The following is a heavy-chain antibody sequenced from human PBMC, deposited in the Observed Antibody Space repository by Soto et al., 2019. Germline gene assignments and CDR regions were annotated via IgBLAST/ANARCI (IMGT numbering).Heavy chain of an antibody. J-gene: IGHJ4*02. CDR2: ISASGTSV. CDR1: GFTFSNYE. D-gene: IGHD6-19*01. CDR3: ARGPGYSTGWYSDY. V-gene: IGHV3-48*03. Sequence: EVQLVESGGGLVQPGGSLRLSCAASGFTFSNYEVHWVRQAPGMGLEWVSYISASGTSVYYADSVMGRFSVSRDGARNSLYLQMNSLRAEDTAVYYCARGPGYSTGWYSDYWGQGTLVIVSS.